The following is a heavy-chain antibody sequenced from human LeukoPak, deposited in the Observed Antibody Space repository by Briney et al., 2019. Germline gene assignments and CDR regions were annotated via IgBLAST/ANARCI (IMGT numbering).Heavy chain of an antibody. J-gene: IGHJ4*02. CDR2: IYYSRST. CDR3: ARDGSY. D-gene: IGHD1-26*01. CDR1: GGSISSTRYY. Sequence: KTSETLSPTCTVYGGSISSTRYYSGWIRQPPGNGLEWIGTIYYSRSTYYNPSLQSRVTISVDTTKNHFSLTLSSVSAADMAVYYCARDGSYWGQGTLVTVSS. V-gene: IGHV4-39*02.